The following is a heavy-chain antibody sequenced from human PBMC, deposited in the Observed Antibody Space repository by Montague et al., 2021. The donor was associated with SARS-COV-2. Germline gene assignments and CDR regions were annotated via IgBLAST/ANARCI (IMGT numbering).Heavy chain of an antibody. CDR3: ARQPVLRYFDWLSAAYGMDV. J-gene: IGHJ6*02. V-gene: IGHV4-39*01. D-gene: IGHD3-9*01. CDR2: IYYSGST. Sequence: SETLSLTCTVSGGSISSSSYYWGWIRQPPGKGLEWIGSIYYSGSTCYXSSVKSRVTISVDTSKNQFSLKLSSVTAADTAVYYCARQPVLRYFDWLSAAYGMDVWGQGTTVTVSS. CDR1: GGSISSSSYY.